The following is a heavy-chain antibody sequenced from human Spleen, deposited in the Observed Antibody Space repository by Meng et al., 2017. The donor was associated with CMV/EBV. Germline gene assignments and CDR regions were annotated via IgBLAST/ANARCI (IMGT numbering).Heavy chain of an antibody. V-gene: IGHV4-39*07. J-gene: IGHJ4*02. CDR2: VYYSGYS. D-gene: IGHD6-13*01. CDR1: GGSITNDNYY. CDR3: ASLPITAAVRAY. Sequence: GSLRLSCTLSGGSITNDNYYWAWIRQPPGKGLEWIGTVYYSGYSYYNPSLESRVTISVDTSKNQFSLRLNSVTAADTAVYYCASLPITAAVRAYWGQGTLVTVSS.